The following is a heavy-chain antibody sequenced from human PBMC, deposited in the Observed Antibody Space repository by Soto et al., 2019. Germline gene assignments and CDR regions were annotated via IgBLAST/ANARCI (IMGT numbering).Heavy chain of an antibody. Sequence: ASVKVSCKASGYTFTTYAMHWVLQAPGQRLEWMGGINAGNGNTKYSQKFQGRITITRDTSANTAYMELSSLRSEDTAVYYCARGKGSSWYGWFDPWGQGSLVTVSS. CDR2: INAGNGNT. CDR1: GYTFTTYA. V-gene: IGHV1-3*01. D-gene: IGHD6-13*01. J-gene: IGHJ5*02. CDR3: ARGKGSSWYGWFDP.